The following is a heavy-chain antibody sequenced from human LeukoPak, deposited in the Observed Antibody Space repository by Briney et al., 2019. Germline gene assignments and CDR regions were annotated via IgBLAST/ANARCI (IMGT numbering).Heavy chain of an antibody. CDR2: INPNSGDT. Sequence: ASAKVSCKASGYTFTGYYMHWVRQAPGQGLEWMGWINPNSGDTNSAQNFQGRVTMTRDTSISTAYMELTRLRSDDTAVYYCARAPTFDIWGQGTMVTVSS. V-gene: IGHV1-2*02. CDR1: GYTFTGYY. J-gene: IGHJ3*02. CDR3: ARAPTFDI.